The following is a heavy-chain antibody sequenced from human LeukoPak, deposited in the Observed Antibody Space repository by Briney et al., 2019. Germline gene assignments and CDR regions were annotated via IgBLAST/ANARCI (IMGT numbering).Heavy chain of an antibody. CDR2: VSVEGIGR. Sequence: PGRSLRLSCAASGFTFSSYTFCWFRQAPGKGLEWVASVSVEGIGRYFPGSVEGRFAISRDDSTKSVFLQMSNLRPEDTAVYFCATVTKVDFNYWGQGTLVTVSS. CDR1: GFTFSSYT. D-gene: IGHD4-11*01. J-gene: IGHJ4*02. CDR3: ATVTKVDFNY. V-gene: IGHV3-30*09.